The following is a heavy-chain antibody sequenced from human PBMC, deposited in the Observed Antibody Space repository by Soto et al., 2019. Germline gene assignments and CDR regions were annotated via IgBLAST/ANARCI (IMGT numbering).Heavy chain of an antibody. V-gene: IGHV4-4*07. CDR2: FSLSGTT. Sequence: SETLSLTCTVSGASITGSFFWSWIRQPAGKGLEWIGRFSLSGTTNYNPSLRSRVTMAVDTSKNECSLKLTSVSAADPAVYFWAREERKGIISWFDPWGQGTPVTVSS. CDR1: GASITGSFF. CDR3: AREERKGIISWFDP. J-gene: IGHJ5*02. D-gene: IGHD2-21*01.